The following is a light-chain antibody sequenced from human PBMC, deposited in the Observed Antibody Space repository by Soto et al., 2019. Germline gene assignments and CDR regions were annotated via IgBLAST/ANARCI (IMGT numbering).Light chain of an antibody. CDR1: QSVSNY. J-gene: IGKJ1*01. V-gene: IGKV3-11*01. CDR3: QQRAGWPRT. Sequence: EIVLTQSPATLSLSPGARATLSCRASQSVSNYLTWYQQKPGQAPRLLVYDTFNRANGIPARFSGSGSDTDFTLTISSLEPEDFAVYYCQQRAGWPRTFGQGTKVEIK. CDR2: DTF.